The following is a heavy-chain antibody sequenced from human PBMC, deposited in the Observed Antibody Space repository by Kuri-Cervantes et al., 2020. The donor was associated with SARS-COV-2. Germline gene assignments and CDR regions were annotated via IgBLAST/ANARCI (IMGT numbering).Heavy chain of an antibody. J-gene: IGHJ6*03. CDR3: ASSPLEPSSSSEYYYYYMNV. CDR1: GFTFSDYY. CDR2: ISSSSSYI. Sequence: GESLKISCAASGFTFSDYYMSWIRPAPGKGLEWVSSISSSSSYIYYADSVKGRFTISRDNAKNSLYLHMNSLRAEDTAVHYCASSPLEPSSSSEYYYYYMNVWGKGTTVTVSS. D-gene: IGHD6-13*01. V-gene: IGHV3-11*06.